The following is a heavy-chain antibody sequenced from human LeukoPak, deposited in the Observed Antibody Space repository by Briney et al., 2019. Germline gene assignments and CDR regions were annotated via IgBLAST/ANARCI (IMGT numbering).Heavy chain of an antibody. CDR2: IRSKANSYAT. D-gene: IGHD4-17*01. Sequence: GGSLKLSCAASGFTFSGSAMHWVRQASGKGLEWVGRIRSKANSYATAYAASVKGRFTISRDDSKNTAYLQMNSLKTEDTAVYYCTRNDYGDYAENYRGQETLVTVSS. CDR3: TRNDYGDYAENY. V-gene: IGHV3-73*01. J-gene: IGHJ4*02. CDR1: GFTFSGSA.